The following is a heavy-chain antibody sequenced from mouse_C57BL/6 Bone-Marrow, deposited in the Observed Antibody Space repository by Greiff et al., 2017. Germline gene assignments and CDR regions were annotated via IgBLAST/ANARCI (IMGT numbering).Heavy chain of an antibody. CDR2: IFPGSGST. D-gene: IGHD1-1*01. J-gene: IGHJ4*01. CDR3: ASITTVVATGGMDY. CDR1: GYTFTDYY. Sequence: VQLVESGPELVKPGASVKISCKASGYTFTDYYINWVKQRPGQGLEWIGWIFPGSGSTYYNEKFKGKATLTVDKSSSTAYMLLSSLTSEDSAVYFCASITTVVATGGMDYWGQGTSVTVSS. V-gene: IGHV1-75*01.